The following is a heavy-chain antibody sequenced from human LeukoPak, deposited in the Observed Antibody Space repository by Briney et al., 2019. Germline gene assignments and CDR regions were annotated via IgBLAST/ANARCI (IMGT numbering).Heavy chain of an antibody. V-gene: IGHV3-23*01. CDR2: ISGSGGST. J-gene: IGHJ6*03. Sequence: GGSLRLSRAASGFTFSSYAMSWVRQAPGKGLEWVSAISGSGGSTYYADSVKGRFTISRDNSKNALYLQMNSLRAEDTAVYYCAKGDQLELVDYMDVWGKGTTVTVSS. D-gene: IGHD1-7*01. CDR1: GFTFSSYA. CDR3: AKGDQLELVDYMDV.